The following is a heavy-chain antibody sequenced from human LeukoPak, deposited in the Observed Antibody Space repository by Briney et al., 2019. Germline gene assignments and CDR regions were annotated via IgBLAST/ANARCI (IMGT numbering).Heavy chain of an antibody. CDR3: ARDLLYYYGYYYMDV. D-gene: IGHD5/OR15-5a*01. Sequence: QTGGSLRLSCAASGFTFSTYSMNWVRQAPGKGLEWVSYISGSGSTIYYADSVKGRFTISRDSAKNSLYLQMNTLRAKDTAVYYCARDLLYYYGYYYMDVWGKGTTVTVSS. CDR2: ISGSGSTI. J-gene: IGHJ6*03. V-gene: IGHV3-48*04. CDR1: GFTFSTYS.